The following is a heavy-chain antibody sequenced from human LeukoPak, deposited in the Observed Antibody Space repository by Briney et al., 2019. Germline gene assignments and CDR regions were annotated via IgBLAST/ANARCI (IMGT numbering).Heavy chain of an antibody. CDR3: ASVGNGTADAFDI. CDR2: IYPGDSDT. CDR1: GYSFTSYW. J-gene: IGHJ3*02. V-gene: IGHV5-51*01. Sequence: GEPLKISCKGSGYSFTSYWIGWVRQMPGKGLEWMGIIYPGDSDTRYSPSFQGQVTISADKSISSAYLQWSSLKASDTAMYYCASVGNGTADAFDIWGQGTMVTVSS. D-gene: IGHD1-1*01.